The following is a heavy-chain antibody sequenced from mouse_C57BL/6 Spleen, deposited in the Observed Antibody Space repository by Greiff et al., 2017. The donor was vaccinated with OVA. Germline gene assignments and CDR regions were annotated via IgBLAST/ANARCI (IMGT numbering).Heavy chain of an antibody. J-gene: IGHJ2*01. CDR2: IYPRSGNT. Sequence: LVESGAELARPGASVKLSCKASGYTFTSYGISWVKQRTGQGLEWIGEIYPRSGNTYYNEKFKGKATLTADKSSSTAYMELRSLTSEDSAVYFCAREGAYYDYDGGYFDYWGQGTTLTVSS. CDR1: GYTFTSYG. CDR3: AREGAYYDYDGGYFDY. V-gene: IGHV1-81*01. D-gene: IGHD2-4*01.